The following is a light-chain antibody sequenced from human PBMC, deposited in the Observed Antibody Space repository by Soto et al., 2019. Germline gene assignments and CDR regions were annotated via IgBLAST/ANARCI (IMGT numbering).Light chain of an antibody. CDR2: DVS. CDR1: SSDVGRYNY. V-gene: IGLV2-14*03. J-gene: IGLJ2*01. Sequence: QSALTQPASVSGSLGQSIAISCTGTSSDVGRYNYVSWYQQHPGKAPKLMVYDVSQRPSGVSNRFSGSKSGNTASLTISGLQADDEADYYCSSYTTTTTVVFGGGTKLTVL. CDR3: SSYTTTTTVV.